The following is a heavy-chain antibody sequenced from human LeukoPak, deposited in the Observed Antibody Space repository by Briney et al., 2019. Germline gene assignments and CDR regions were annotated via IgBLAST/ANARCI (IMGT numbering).Heavy chain of an antibody. D-gene: IGHD3-22*01. CDR2: IYYSGST. J-gene: IGHJ4*02. CDR3: ARSRPTYYYDSSGTNFDY. V-gene: IGHV4-59*08. CDR1: GGSISSYY. Sequence: KPPETPSLTCTFSGGSISSYYWSWIRQPPRKGLEWNGYIYYSGSTNYNPSLKSRVTISVDTSKNQFSLKLSSVTAADTAVYYCARSRPTYYYDSSGTNFDYWGQGTLVTVSS.